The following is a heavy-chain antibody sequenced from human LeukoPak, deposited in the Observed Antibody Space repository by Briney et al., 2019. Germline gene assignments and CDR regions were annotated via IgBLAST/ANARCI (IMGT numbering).Heavy chain of an antibody. J-gene: IGHJ6*02. CDR3: AKDDAAMIGMEYYYYGMDV. CDR2: ISYDGSNK. Sequence: GSLSLSCAASGFPFSSYGMHWVRQAPGKGLEWVAVISYDGSNKYYADSVKGRFTISRDNSKNTLYLQMNSLRAEDTAVYYCAKDDAAMIGMEYYYYGMDVWGQGTTVTVSS. CDR1: GFPFSSYG. V-gene: IGHV3-30*18. D-gene: IGHD5-18*01.